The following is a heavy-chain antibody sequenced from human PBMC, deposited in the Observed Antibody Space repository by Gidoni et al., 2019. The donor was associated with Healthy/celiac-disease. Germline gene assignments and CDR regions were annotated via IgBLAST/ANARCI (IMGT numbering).Heavy chain of an antibody. D-gene: IGHD6-6*01. J-gene: IGHJ4*02. CDR1: GFTFRSYA. V-gene: IGHV3-23*01. CDR3: AKDPRGPGQLVPFDY. CDR2: ISGSVGST. Sequence: EVQLLESGGGLVQHGGSLRLTCAASGFTFRSYAMSWVRQAPGKGLECVSAISGSVGSTYYADSVKGRFTISRDNSKNTLYLQMNSLRAEDTAVYYCAKDPRGPGQLVPFDYWGQGTLVTVSS.